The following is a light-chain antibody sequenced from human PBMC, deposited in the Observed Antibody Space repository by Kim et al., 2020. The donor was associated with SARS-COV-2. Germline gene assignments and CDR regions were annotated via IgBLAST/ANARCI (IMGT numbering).Light chain of an antibody. CDR2: GAS. Sequence: EIVLTQSPGTLSLSPGERATLSCRASQSVSSSYLAWYQQKPGQAPRLLIYGASSRATGIPDRISGSGSGTDFTLTISRLEPEDFAVYYCQLYCSTTLHFGAGAKVDIK. CDR1: QSVSSSY. CDR3: QLYCSTTLH. J-gene: IGKJ4*01. V-gene: IGKV3-20*01.